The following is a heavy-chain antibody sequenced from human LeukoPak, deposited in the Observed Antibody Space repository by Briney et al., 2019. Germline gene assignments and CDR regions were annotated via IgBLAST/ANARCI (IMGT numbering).Heavy chain of an antibody. Sequence: ASVKVSLKASGYTFTSYDINWVRQATGQGLEWMGWMNPNSGNTGDTTKFQPRVTMTRNTSISTAYMELSSLRSEDTAVYYCAMVRGVIILRGKDYYYYYGMDVWGQGTTVTVSS. D-gene: IGHD3-10*01. CDR3: AMVRGVIILRGKDYYYYYGMDV. V-gene: IGHV1-8*01. J-gene: IGHJ6*02. CDR1: GYTFTSYD. CDR2: MNPNSGNT.